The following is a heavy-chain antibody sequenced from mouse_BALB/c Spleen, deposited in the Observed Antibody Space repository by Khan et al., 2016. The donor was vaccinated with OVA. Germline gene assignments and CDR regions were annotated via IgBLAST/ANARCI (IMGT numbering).Heavy chain of an antibody. CDR2: IWGDGNT. V-gene: IGHV2-3*01. CDR3: AKCGDGSTYAMDY. J-gene: IGHJ4*01. Sequence: QVQLKQSGPGLVAPSQSLSITCTVSGFSLTTYGVNWIRQPPGKGLEWLGVIWGDGNTNYHSALISRLSISKDNSKSQVFFKLNSLQTDDTATYDCAKCGDGSTYAMDYWGQGTSVTVSS. CDR1: GFSLTTYG. D-gene: IGHD2-3*01.